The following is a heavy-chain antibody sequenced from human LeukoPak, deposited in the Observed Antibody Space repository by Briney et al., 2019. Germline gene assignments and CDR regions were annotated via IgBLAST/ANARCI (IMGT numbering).Heavy chain of an antibody. CDR2: ISSSGSTI. Sequence: PGGSQRLSCAASGFTFSGYEMNWVRQAPGKGLEWVSYISSSGSTIYYADSVKGRFTISRDNAKNSLYLQMNSLRAEDTAVYYCARVDILTGDYWGQGTLVTVSS. CDR1: GFTFSGYE. CDR3: ARVDILTGDY. J-gene: IGHJ4*02. D-gene: IGHD3-9*01. V-gene: IGHV3-48*03.